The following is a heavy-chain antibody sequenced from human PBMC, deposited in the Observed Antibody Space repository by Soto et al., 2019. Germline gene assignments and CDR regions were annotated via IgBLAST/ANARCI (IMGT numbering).Heavy chain of an antibody. V-gene: IGHV3-49*04. J-gene: IGHJ6*02. Sequence: PGGSLRLSCTASGFTFGDYAMSWVRQAPGKGLEWVGFIRSKAYGGTTEYAASVKGRFTISRDDSKSIAYLQMNSLKTEDTAVYYCTIGYCSSTSCPPDYYYGMDVWGQGTTVTVSS. CDR3: TIGYCSSTSCPPDYYYGMDV. CDR1: GFTFGDYA. D-gene: IGHD2-2*01. CDR2: IRSKAYGGTT.